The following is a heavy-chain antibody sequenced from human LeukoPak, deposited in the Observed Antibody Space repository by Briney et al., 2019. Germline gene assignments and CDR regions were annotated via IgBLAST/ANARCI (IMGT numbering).Heavy chain of an antibody. J-gene: IGHJ2*01. Sequence: PGGSLRLSCAASEFTFRNYGMHWVRQAPGKGLEWVAVIWYDGSKKYYEDSVKDRFTISRDNSKNTLYLQMNSLRAEDTAVYYCARDVVSRYFDLWGRGTLVTVYS. CDR3: ARDVVSRYFDL. CDR2: IWYDGSKK. D-gene: IGHD2-15*01. CDR1: EFTFRNYG. V-gene: IGHV3-33*01.